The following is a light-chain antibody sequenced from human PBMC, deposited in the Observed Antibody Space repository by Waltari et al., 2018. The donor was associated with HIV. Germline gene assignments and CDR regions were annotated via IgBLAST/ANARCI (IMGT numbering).Light chain of an antibody. CDR1: SSNIGAGSA. CDR2: GNS. CDR3: QSYDSSLSGVV. V-gene: IGLV1-40*01. J-gene: IGLJ2*01. Sequence: QSVLTQPPSVSGAPGQRVTISCTGSSSNIGAGSAVHWYPQLPGTAPKLPIYGNSNRPSGVPDRFSGSKSGTSASLAITGLQAEDEADYYCQSYDSSLSGVVFGGGTKLTVL.